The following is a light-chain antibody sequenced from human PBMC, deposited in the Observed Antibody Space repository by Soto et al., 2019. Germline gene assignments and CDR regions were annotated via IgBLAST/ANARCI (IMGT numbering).Light chain of an antibody. CDR2: GAS. CDR1: QSFSSRF. V-gene: IGKV3-20*01. J-gene: IGKJ1*01. CDR3: QQYARSPWT. Sequence: EIVLTQSPGTLSLSPGEGATLSCRASQSFSSRFLAWYQQKPGQAPRLLMYGASTRASGIPDRFSGSGSGTDFTLTISRLEPEDFAVYYCQQYARSPWTFGQGTEVEIK.